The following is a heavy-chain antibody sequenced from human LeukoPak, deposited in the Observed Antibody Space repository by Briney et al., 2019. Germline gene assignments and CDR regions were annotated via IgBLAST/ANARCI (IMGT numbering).Heavy chain of an antibody. CDR1: GFTFSSYG. CDR2: ISYDGSNK. Sequence: GRSLRLSCAASGFTFSSYGMHWVRQAPGKGLEWVAVISYDGSNKYYADSVKGRFTISRDNSKNTLYLQMNSLRAEDTAVYHCAKDGLYSSGWYAPLRYYYYGMDVWGQGTTVTVSS. CDR3: AKDGLYSSGWYAPLRYYYYGMDV. J-gene: IGHJ6*02. D-gene: IGHD6-19*01. V-gene: IGHV3-30*18.